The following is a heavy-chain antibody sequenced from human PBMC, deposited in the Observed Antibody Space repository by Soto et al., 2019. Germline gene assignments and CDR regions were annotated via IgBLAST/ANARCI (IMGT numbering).Heavy chain of an antibody. CDR2: ISYDGSNK. CDR1: GFTFNFFA. V-gene: IGHV3-30-3*01. D-gene: IGHD2-2*01. CDR3: ASDPAKGVPAALRTHYYYYGMDV. J-gene: IGHJ6*02. Sequence: GGSLRLSCAASGFTFNFFAMHWVRQAPGKGLEWVAVISYDGSNKYYADSVKGRFTISRDNSKDTLYLQMDSLRAEDTAVYYCASDPAKGVPAALRTHYYYYGMDVWGQGTTVTVSS.